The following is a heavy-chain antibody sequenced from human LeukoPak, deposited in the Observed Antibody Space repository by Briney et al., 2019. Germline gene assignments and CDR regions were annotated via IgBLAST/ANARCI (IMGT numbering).Heavy chain of an antibody. Sequence: PGGSLRLSCAASGFTISSNYMSWVRQAPGKGLEWISYISGGGDTIYYADSVKGRFTISRDSAKNSLYLQMNSLRAEDTAVYYCARRLYYFDYWGQGTLVTVSS. CDR3: ARRLYYFDY. J-gene: IGHJ4*02. D-gene: IGHD2/OR15-2a*01. CDR2: ISGGGDTI. V-gene: IGHV3-11*04. CDR1: GFTISSNY.